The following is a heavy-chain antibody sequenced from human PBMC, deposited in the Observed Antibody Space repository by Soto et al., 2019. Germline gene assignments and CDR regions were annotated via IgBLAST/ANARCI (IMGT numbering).Heavy chain of an antibody. J-gene: IGHJ4*02. CDR1: GGSISSYY. CDR2: IYYSGST. D-gene: IGHD2-15*01. CDR3: ARAGYCSGGSCYKTFDY. Sequence: PSETLSLTCTVSGGSISSYYWSWIRQPPGKGLEWIGYIYYSGSTNYNPSLKSRVTISVDTSKNQFSLKLSSVTAADTAVYYCARAGYCSGGSCYKTFDYWGQGTLVTVSS. V-gene: IGHV4-59*01.